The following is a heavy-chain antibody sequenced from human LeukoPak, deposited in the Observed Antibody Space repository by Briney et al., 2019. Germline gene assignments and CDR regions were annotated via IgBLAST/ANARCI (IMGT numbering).Heavy chain of an antibody. Sequence: PGGSLRLSCAASGFTFSSYSMNWVRQAPGKGLEWVSSISSSSSYIYYADSVKGRFTISRDNSKNTLFLQMHSLRAEDTAVYYCAKGGYCSSSSCYGVDAFDIWGQGTMVTVSS. V-gene: IGHV3-21*04. CDR2: ISSSSSYI. CDR3: AKGGYCSSSSCYGVDAFDI. CDR1: GFTFSSYS. D-gene: IGHD2-2*01. J-gene: IGHJ3*02.